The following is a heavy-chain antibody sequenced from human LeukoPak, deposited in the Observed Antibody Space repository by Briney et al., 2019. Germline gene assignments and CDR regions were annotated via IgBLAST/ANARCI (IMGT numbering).Heavy chain of an antibody. CDR3: ARHSGSLYYYYGMDV. J-gene: IGHJ6*02. V-gene: IGHV4-61*02. CDR1: GGSISSGSYY. CDR2: IYTSGST. Sequence: SQTLSLTCTVSGGSISSGSYYWSWIRQPAGKGLEWIGRIYTSGSTNYNPSLKSRVTISVDTSKNQFSLKLSSVTAADTAVYYCARHSGSLYYYYGMDVWGQGTTVTVSS. D-gene: IGHD1-26*01.